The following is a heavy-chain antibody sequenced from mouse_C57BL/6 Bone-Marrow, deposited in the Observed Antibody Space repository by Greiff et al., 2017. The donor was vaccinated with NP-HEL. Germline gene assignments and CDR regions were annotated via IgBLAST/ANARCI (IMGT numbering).Heavy chain of an antibody. CDR1: GYTFTSYW. V-gene: IGHV1-72*01. CDR2: IDPNSGGT. D-gene: IGHD1-1*01. Sequence: QVQLQQPGAELVKPGASVKLSCKASGYTFTSYWMHWVKQRPGRGLEWIGRIDPNSGGTKYNEKFKSKAPLTVDKPSSTAYMQLSSLTSEDSAVYYCAKGEGIYYYGSSPYYYARDYWGQGTSVTVSS. J-gene: IGHJ4*01. CDR3: AKGEGIYYYGSSPYYYARDY.